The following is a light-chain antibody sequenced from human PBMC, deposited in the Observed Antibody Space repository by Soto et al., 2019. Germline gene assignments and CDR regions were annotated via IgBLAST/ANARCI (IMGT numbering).Light chain of an antibody. J-gene: IGKJ4*01. V-gene: IGKV3-11*01. CDR3: QQRSVCPST. CDR2: DAS. CDR1: QSVSRS. Sequence: DIVLTQSPATLSLSPGERAALSCRASQSVSRSLAWYQQKPGQAPRLLIHDASKRAPGIPARFTGSGSGTDFTLTISSLEPEDLAVYFCQQRSVCPSTFGGGTKVEI.